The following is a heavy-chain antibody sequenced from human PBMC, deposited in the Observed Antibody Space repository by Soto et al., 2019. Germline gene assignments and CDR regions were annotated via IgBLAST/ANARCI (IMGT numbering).Heavy chain of an antibody. D-gene: IGHD5-12*01. Sequence: GGSLRLSCAASGFTFSSYWMSWVRQAPGKGLEWVANIKQDGSEKYYVDSVKGRFTISRDNAKNSLYLQMNSLRAEDTAVYYCARESVATLVYFDYWGQGTLVTVSS. V-gene: IGHV3-7*01. J-gene: IGHJ4*02. CDR1: GFTFSSYW. CDR2: IKQDGSEK. CDR3: ARESVATLVYFDY.